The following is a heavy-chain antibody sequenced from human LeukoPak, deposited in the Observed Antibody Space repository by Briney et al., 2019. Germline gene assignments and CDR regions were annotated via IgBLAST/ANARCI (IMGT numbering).Heavy chain of an antibody. V-gene: IGHV4-4*07. CDR2: IYTSGST. J-gene: IGHJ6*03. CDR1: GGSISSYY. Sequence: SETPSLTCTVSGGSISSYYWSWIRQSAGKVLEWIGRIYTSGSTNYNPSLKSRVTMSVDTSKNQFSLKLSSVTAADTAVYYCARDRKSSAGSYYYYMDVWGKGTTVTISS. D-gene: IGHD1-14*01. CDR3: ARDRKSSAGSYYYYMDV.